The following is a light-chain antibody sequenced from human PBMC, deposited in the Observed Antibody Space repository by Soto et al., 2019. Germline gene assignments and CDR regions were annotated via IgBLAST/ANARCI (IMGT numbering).Light chain of an antibody. V-gene: IGKV1-39*01. Sequence: DIHMTQSPSSLSASVGDRVTIACRASQSISSSLNWYEQTPGKAPQLXIYAASSLHSGVPSRFSARGAGTDCTLPIRSLQPEDVETDDCPQSYGTPWTFGQGTKVDIK. J-gene: IGKJ1*01. CDR3: PQSYGTPWT. CDR2: AAS. CDR1: QSISSS.